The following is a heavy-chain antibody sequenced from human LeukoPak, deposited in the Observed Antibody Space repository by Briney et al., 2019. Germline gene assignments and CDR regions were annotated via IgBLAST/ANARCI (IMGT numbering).Heavy chain of an antibody. D-gene: IGHD3-3*01. J-gene: IGHJ5*02. CDR2: IYYSGST. Sequence: PSETLSLTCTVSGGSISSYYWSWIRQPPGKGLEWIGYIYYSGSTYYNPSLKSRVTISVDTSKNQFSLKLSSVTAADTAVYYCARHKDTRITIFGVVDWFDPWGQGTLVTVSS. V-gene: IGHV4-59*08. CDR1: GGSISSYY. CDR3: ARHKDTRITIFGVVDWFDP.